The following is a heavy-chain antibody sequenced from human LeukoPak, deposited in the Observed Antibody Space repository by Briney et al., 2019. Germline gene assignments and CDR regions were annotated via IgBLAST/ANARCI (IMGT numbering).Heavy chain of an antibody. CDR3: AEKGLGYDILTGYPYYFDY. CDR2: IIPILGIA. V-gene: IGHV1-69*04. D-gene: IGHD3-9*01. CDR1: GGTFCSYA. Sequence: GASVKVSCKASGGTFCSYAISWVRQATGQGLEWMGRIIPILGIANYAQKFQGRVTITADKSTSTAYMELSSLRSEDTAVYYCAEKGLGYDILTGYPYYFDYWGQGTLVTVSS. J-gene: IGHJ4*02.